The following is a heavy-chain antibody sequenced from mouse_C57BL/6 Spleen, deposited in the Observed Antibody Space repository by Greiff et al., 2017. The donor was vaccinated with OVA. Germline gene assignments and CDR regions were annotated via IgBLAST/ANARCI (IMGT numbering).Heavy chain of an antibody. V-gene: IGHV1-61*01. CDR3: ARMGYYGSSYYFDY. CDR1: GYTFTSYW. D-gene: IGHD1-1*01. J-gene: IGHJ2*01. Sequence: VKLQQPGAELVRPGSSVKLSCKASGYTFTSYWMDWVKQRPGQGLEWIGNIYPSDSETHYNQKFKDKATLTVDKSSSTAYMQLSSLTSEDSAVYYCARMGYYGSSYYFDYWGQGTTLTVSS. CDR2: IYPSDSET.